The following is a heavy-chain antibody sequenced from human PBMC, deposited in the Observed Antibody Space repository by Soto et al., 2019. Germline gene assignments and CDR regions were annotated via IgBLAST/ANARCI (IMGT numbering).Heavy chain of an antibody. CDR3: AREAERFFQH. CDR1: GGTFSSYL. J-gene: IGHJ1*01. CDR2: ITPFIGTA. Sequence: QVQLVQSGAEVQKPGSSVKVSCRASGGTFSSYLISWVRQAPGQGLEWMGGITPFIGTAKYAQKFQGRVKITADESTSTAYMELSSLRSEDTAVYYCAREAERFFQHWGQGTLVTVSS. V-gene: IGHV1-69*01.